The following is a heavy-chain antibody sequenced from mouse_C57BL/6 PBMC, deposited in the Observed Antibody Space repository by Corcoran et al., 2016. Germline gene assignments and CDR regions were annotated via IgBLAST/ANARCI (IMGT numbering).Heavy chain of an antibody. D-gene: IGHD2-3*01. CDR2: INTYSGVP. Sequence: QIQLVQSGPELKKPGETVKISCKASGYTFTTYGMSWVKQAPGKGLKWMGWINTYSGVPTYADDFKGRFAFSLETSASTAYLQINNLKNEDTATYFGARWDLYDGYFYAMDYWGQGTSVTVSS. CDR3: ARWDLYDGYFYAMDY. J-gene: IGHJ4*01. CDR1: GYTFTTYG. V-gene: IGHV9-3*01.